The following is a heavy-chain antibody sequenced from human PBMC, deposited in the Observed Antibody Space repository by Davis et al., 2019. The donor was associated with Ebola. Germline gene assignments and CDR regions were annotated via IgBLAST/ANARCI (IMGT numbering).Heavy chain of an antibody. D-gene: IGHD2-15*01. J-gene: IGHJ5*02. Sequence: SETLSLTCSVSGGSISSHYWTWFRHFPGRGLEWIGYVYSSGTTSYNPSLKSRVTISVDTSKNQFSLKLSSVTAADTAVYYCASGRNNWFDPWGQGTLVTVSS. CDR3: ASGRNNWFDP. CDR2: VYSSGTT. CDR1: GGSISSHY. V-gene: IGHV4-59*11.